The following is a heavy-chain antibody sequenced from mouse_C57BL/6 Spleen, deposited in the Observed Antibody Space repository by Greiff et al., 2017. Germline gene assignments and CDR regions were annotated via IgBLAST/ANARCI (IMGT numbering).Heavy chain of an antibody. CDR2: ISSGGDYI. CDR3: TRGRGNYAYWYFDV. CDR1: GFTFSSYA. Sequence: EVKVVESGEGLVKPGGSLKLSCAASGFTFSSYALSWVRPTPEKRLEWVAYISSGGDYIYYADTVKGRFTISRDNARNTLYLQMSSLKSEDTAMYYCTRGRGNYAYWYFDVWGTGDTVTVSS. D-gene: IGHD2-1*01. V-gene: IGHV5-9-1*02. J-gene: IGHJ1*03.